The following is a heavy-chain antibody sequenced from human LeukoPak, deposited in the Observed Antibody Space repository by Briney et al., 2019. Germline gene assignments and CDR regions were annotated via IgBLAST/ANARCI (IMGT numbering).Heavy chain of an antibody. CDR2: TYYRSKWYN. J-gene: IGHJ5*02. V-gene: IGHV6-1*01. CDR3: ARGLPAPNWFDP. Sequence: SQTLSLTSAISGDSVSSNSAAWNWIRQSPSRGLEWLGRTYYRSKWYNDYAVSVKSRITINPDTTKNQFSLQLNSVTPEDTAVYYCARGLPAPNWFDPWGQGTLVTVSS. D-gene: IGHD2-2*01. CDR1: GDSVSSNSAA.